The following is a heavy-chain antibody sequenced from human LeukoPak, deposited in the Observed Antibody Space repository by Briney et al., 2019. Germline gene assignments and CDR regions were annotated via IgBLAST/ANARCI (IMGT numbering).Heavy chain of an antibody. CDR2: ISSSSSTI. CDR1: GFTFSSYS. J-gene: IGHJ3*02. Sequence: GGSLRLSCAASGFTFSSYSMNWVRQAPGRGLEWVSYISSSSSTIYYADSVKGRFTISRDNAKNTLYLQMNSLRAEDTAVYYCARERSSGYLDAFDIWGQGTMVTVSS. CDR3: ARERSSGYLDAFDI. V-gene: IGHV3-48*01. D-gene: IGHD3-22*01.